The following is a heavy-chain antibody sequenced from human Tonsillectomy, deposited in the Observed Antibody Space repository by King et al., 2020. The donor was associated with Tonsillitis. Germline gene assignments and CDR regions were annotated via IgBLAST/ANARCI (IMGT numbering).Heavy chain of an antibody. J-gene: IGHJ4*02. D-gene: IGHD5-24*01. CDR3: AMSQAMATILAVFDY. CDR1: GFTFNGYS. CDR2: ISTSGDYK. Sequence: VQLVESGGGLVKPGGSLRLSCVVSGFTFNGYSMNWVRQAPGKGLEWVSSISTSGDYKHYADSVKGRFTISRDNAKNSLYLQMNSLRAEDTAVYYCAMSQAMATILAVFDYWGQGTLVTVSS. V-gene: IGHV3-21*06.